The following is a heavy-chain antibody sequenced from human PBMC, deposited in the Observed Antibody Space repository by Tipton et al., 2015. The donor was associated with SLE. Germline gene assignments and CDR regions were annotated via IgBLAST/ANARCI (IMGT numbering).Heavy chain of an antibody. CDR1: GGSLSDSNYY. V-gene: IGHV4-31*03. CDR3: AREVNVVSDSDAFDI. D-gene: IGHD2-21*01. CDR2: ISHRGTA. J-gene: IGHJ3*02. Sequence: TLSLTCTVSGGSLSDSNYYWGWVRQIPGKGLEWIGYISHRGTAYYNPSLQSRVTILIDTSENQFSLRLNSVTAADTAVYYCAREVNVVSDSDAFDIWGQGTVVTVSS.